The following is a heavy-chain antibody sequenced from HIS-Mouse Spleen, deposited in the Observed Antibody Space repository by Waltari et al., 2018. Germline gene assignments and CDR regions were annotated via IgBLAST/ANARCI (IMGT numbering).Heavy chain of an antibody. V-gene: IGHV4-39*07. Sequence: QLPLQESGPGLEKPSETLSLTCTVAGCSISSSSYYWGWIRQPPGKGLEWIGSIYYSGSTYYNPSLKSRVTISVDTSKNQFSLKLSSVTAADTAVYYCAREIPYSSSWYDWYFDLWGRGTLVTVSS. CDR3: AREIPYSSSWYDWYFDL. D-gene: IGHD6-13*01. CDR1: GCSISSSSYY. J-gene: IGHJ2*01. CDR2: IYYSGST.